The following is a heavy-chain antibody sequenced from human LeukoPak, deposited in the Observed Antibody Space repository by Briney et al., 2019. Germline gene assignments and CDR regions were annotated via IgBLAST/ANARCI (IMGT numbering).Heavy chain of an antibody. CDR3: ARGYYDFWSGYYTGWYFDL. CDR1: GGSISSYY. Sequence: SETLSLTCTVSGGSISSYYWSWIRQPPGKGLEWIGYIYYSGSTNYNPSPKSRVTISVDTSKNQFSLKLSSVTAADTAVYYCARGYYDFWSGYYTGWYFDLWGRGTLVTVSS. D-gene: IGHD3-3*01. V-gene: IGHV4-59*01. CDR2: IYYSGST. J-gene: IGHJ2*01.